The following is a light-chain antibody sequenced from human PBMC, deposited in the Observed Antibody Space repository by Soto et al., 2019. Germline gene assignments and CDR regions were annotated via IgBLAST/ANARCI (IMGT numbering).Light chain of an antibody. Sequence: EIVLTQSPATLSLSPGERATLSCRASQSVSNYLAWYQQKPGQAPRLLLYDASNRATGIPAKFSGFGSGTDVTLTINSLEYEDFAVYYCQQRSNWPLTFGGGNKVEIK. J-gene: IGKJ4*01. CDR2: DAS. CDR3: QQRSNWPLT. CDR1: QSVSNY. V-gene: IGKV3-11*01.